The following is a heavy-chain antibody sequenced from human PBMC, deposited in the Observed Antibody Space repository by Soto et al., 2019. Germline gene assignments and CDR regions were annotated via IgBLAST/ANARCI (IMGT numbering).Heavy chain of an antibody. V-gene: IGHV1-69*15. CDR3: ARGHEVGGNSDAYDI. CDR2: IIPFFGTS. CDR1: GGNFRSES. D-gene: IGHD2-21*02. Sequence: QVHLVQSGAEVKKPGSSVKVSCKASGGNFRSESINWVRQAPGQGLEWMGRIIPFFGTSDYAQKFQGRLTITADESTTTAYMELSSLTSQETAVYYCARGHEVGGNSDAYDIWGQGTMVIVSS. J-gene: IGHJ3*02.